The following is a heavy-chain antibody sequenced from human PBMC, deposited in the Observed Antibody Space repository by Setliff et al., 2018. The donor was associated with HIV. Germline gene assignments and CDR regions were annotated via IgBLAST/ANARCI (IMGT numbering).Heavy chain of an antibody. J-gene: IGHJ3*02. CDR1: GDSMTNYY. CDR2: IYYSGST. V-gene: IGHV4-59*01. CDR3: ARATFSSSWYPFDGFDI. Sequence: PSETLSLTCTVSGDSMTNYYWSWIRQSPGKGLEWIGYIYYSGSTNYNPSLKSRVTILVDTSKNQFSLKLNSVTAADTAVYYCARATFSSSWYPFDGFDIWGQGTMVTVSS. D-gene: IGHD6-13*01.